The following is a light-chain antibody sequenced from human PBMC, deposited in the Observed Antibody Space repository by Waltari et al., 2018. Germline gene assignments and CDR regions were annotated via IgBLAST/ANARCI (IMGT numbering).Light chain of an antibody. J-gene: IGKJ1*01. CDR1: QDVFNY. V-gene: IGKV1-33*01. CDR2: DAS. CDR3: QQSEA. Sequence: IRMTQSPSSLSASVGDRITITCQANQDVFNYINWYQQKPGEAPQLLIYDASTLKTGVPSRFSGGGSGRNFTFIISSLQPEDAATYYCQQSEAFGQGTKVEIK.